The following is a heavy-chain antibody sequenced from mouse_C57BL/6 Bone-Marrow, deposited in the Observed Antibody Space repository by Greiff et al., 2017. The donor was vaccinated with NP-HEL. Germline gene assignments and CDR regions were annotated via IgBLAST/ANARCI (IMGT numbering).Heavy chain of an antibody. V-gene: IGHV5-4*01. Sequence: EVQLQQSGGGLVKPGGSLKLSCAASGFTFSSYAMSWVRQTPEKRLEWVATISDGGSYTYYPDNVKGRFTISRDNAKNNLYLQMSHLKSEDTAMYYCAREREWLLVFAYWGQGTLVTVSA. J-gene: IGHJ3*01. CDR3: AREREWLLVFAY. CDR2: ISDGGSYT. D-gene: IGHD2-3*01. CDR1: GFTFSSYA.